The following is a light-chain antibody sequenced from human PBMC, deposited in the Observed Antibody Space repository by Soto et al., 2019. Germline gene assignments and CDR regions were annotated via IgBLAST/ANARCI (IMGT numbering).Light chain of an antibody. V-gene: IGKV3-20*01. CDR1: QSVSSSY. CDR2: RTS. J-gene: IGKJ3*01. Sequence: VLTQSPGILSLSPGERATLACWASQSVSSSYIAWYQQTPGQAPRLLIYRTSSRATGIPDRFSGSGSGTDFTLTISRLEPEDFAVYYCQQFGLSPRFTFGPGTKVDV. CDR3: QQFGLSPRFT.